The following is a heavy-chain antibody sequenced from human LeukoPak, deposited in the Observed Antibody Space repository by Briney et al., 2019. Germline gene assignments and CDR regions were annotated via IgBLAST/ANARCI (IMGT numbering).Heavy chain of an antibody. CDR2: INPNSGGT. Sequence: ASVKVSCKASGYTFTGYYMHWVRQAPGQGLEWMGWINPNSGGTNYAQKFQGRVTMTRDTSISPAYMELSRLRSDDTAVYYCARGIVVVPAANGEDHYYYGMDVWGQGTTVTVSS. CDR1: GYTFTGYY. CDR3: ARGIVVVPAANGEDHYYYGMDV. V-gene: IGHV1-2*02. J-gene: IGHJ6*02. D-gene: IGHD2-2*01.